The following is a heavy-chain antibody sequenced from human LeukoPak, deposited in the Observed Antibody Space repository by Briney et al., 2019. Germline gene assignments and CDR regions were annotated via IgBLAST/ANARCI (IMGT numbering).Heavy chain of an antibody. J-gene: IGHJ6*02. D-gene: IGHD5-18*01. CDR3: AREVHTAMVLYYFGMDV. V-gene: IGHV3-53*01. CDR1: GFTVSSNY. CDR2: IYSGGST. Sequence: GGSLRLSCAASGFTVSSNYMSWVRQAPGKGLEWVSVIYSGGSTYYADSVKGRFTISRDSSKNTLYLQMNSLRAEDTAVYYCAREVHTAMVLYYFGMDVWGQGTTVTVSS.